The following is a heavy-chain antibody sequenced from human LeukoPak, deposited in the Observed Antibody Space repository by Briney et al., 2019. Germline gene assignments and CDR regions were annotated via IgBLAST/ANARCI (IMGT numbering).Heavy chain of an antibody. V-gene: IGHV1-46*01. Sequence: ASVKVSCKASGGTFSSYAISWVRQAPGQGLEWMGIINPSGGSTSYAQKFQGRVTMTRDTSTSTVYMELSSLRSEDTAVYYCAIGGYDILTGYSNFDYWGQGTLVTVSS. CDR1: GGTFSSYA. D-gene: IGHD3-9*01. CDR2: INPSGGST. J-gene: IGHJ4*02. CDR3: AIGGYDILTGYSNFDY.